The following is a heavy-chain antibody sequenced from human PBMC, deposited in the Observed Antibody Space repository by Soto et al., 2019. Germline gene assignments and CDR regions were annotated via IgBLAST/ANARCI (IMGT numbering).Heavy chain of an antibody. CDR3: ARDSCSSTSCYQDYYYGMDV. V-gene: IGHV4-61*01. CDR1: GGSVSSGTYY. D-gene: IGHD2-2*01. Sequence: LSLTCPVSGGSVSSGTYYWSWIRQPPGKGLEWIGYIYYSGSTNYNPSLKSRVTISVDTSKNQFSLKLSSVTAADTAVYYCARDSCSSTSCYQDYYYGMDVWGQGTTVTVSS. J-gene: IGHJ6*02. CDR2: IYYSGST.